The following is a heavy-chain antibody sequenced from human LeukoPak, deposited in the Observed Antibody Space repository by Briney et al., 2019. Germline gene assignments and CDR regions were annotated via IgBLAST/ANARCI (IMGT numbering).Heavy chain of an antibody. V-gene: IGHV3-11*01. CDR3: ARAASSSWTDFAS. CDR1: GFTFGNYY. D-gene: IGHD6-13*01. J-gene: IGHJ4*02. Sequence: GGSLRLSCAASGFTFGNYYVSWIRQAPGKGLEWVSYIISSGSTILYADSVKGRFTISRDTAKTSLYPQMNSLRAEKTAVYYCARAASSSWTDFASWGQGTLVTVSS. CDR2: IISSGSTI.